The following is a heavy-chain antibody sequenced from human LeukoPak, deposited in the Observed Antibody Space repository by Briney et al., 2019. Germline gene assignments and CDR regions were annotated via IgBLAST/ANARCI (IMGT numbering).Heavy chain of an antibody. CDR1: GDSIINYF. V-gene: IGHV4-59*01. CDR2: IYSSGST. CDR3: SRSPPFHLARSQWFDS. J-gene: IGHJ5*01. Sequence: SETLSLTCTVSGDSIINYFWSWIRQPPGKGLEWIGYIYSSGSTNYNPSLKSRVTISIDTSQDQFSLKLNSVSAADTAVYVCSRSPPFHLARSQWFDSWGQGTLVTVSS. D-gene: IGHD2/OR15-2a*01.